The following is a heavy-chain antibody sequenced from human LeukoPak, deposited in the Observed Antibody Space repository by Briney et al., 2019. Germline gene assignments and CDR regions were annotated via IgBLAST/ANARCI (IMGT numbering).Heavy chain of an antibody. V-gene: IGHV4-34*01. CDR2: INHSGST. D-gene: IGHD3-10*01. CDR1: GGSFSAYY. CDR3: ARRYYGSGKLGY. J-gene: IGHJ4*02. Sequence: SETLSLTCAVYGGSFSAYYWSWIRQPPGKGLEWIGEINHSGSTNYNPSLKSRVTISVDTSKNQFSLKLSSLTAADTAVYYCARRYYGSGKLGYWGQGTLVTVSS.